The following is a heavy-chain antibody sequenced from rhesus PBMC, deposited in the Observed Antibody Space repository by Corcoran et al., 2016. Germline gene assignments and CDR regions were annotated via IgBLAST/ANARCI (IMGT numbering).Heavy chain of an antibody. CDR1: GFSLSTSGMR. CDR2: IDWEDDK. V-gene: IGHV2S2*01. J-gene: IGHJ4*01. Sequence: QVTLKESGPALVKPTQTLTLTCTFSGFSLSTSGMRVSWIRQPPGKAIEWLSRIDWEDDKNSSTSLTSTLTLSKDPSTNPVVLTMTNMDPVDTATYYCARSRKAAAAPHYWGQGVLFTVSS. D-gene: IGHD6-25*01. CDR3: ARSRKAAAAPHY.